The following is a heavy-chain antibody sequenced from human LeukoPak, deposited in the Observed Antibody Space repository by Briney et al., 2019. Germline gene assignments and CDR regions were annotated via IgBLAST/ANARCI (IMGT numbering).Heavy chain of an antibody. V-gene: IGHV4-34*01. CDR3: ARGGIDPDDDVVVVAATNDY. J-gene: IGHJ4*02. CDR1: GGSFSGYY. Sequence: PSETLSLTCAVYGGSFSGYYWSWIRQPPGKGLEWIGEINHSGSTNYNASLKNRVTRSVDTSKIQFSLKLSSVTAADTAVYYCARGGIDPDDDVVVVAATNDYWGQGTLVSVSS. D-gene: IGHD2-15*01. CDR2: INHSGST.